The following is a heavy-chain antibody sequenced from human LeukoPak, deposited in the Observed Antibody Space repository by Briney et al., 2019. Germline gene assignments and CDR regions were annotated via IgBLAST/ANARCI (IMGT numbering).Heavy chain of an antibody. CDR2: INPSGGST. D-gene: IGHD3-3*01. CDR3: ARDRKYYDFWSGSQDDIYYYYGMDV. V-gene: IGHV1-46*01. Sequence: ASVKVSCKASGYTFTSYYMHWVRQAPGQGLEWMGIINPSGGSTSYAQKFQGRVTMTRDTSTSTVYMELSSLRSEDTAVYYCARDRKYYDFWSGSQDDIYYYYGMDVWGQGTTVTVSS. J-gene: IGHJ6*02. CDR1: GYTFTSYY.